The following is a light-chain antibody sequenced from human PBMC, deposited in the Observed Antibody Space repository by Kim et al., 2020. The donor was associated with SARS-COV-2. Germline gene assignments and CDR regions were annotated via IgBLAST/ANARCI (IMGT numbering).Light chain of an antibody. Sequence: SDIGAYNYVSWYQHHPGKAPKLIIYDVTQRPSGVSDRFSGSKSGNTASLTISGLQAEDEANYFCSSYTIFGGGTQLTVL. CDR1: SDIGAYNY. V-gene: IGLV2-14*03. CDR3: SSYTI. J-gene: IGLJ2*01. CDR2: DVT.